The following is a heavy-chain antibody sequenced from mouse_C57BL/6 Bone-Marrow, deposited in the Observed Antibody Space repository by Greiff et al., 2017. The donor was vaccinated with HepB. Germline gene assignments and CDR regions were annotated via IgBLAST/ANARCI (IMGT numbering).Heavy chain of an antibody. V-gene: IGHV1-81*01. D-gene: IGHD1-1*01. CDR2: IYPRSGNT. J-gene: IGHJ1*03. Sequence: VQGVESGAELARPGASVKLSCKASGYTFTSYGISWVKQRTGQGLEWIGEIYPRSGNTYYNEKFKGKATLTADKSSSTAYMELRSLTSEDSAVYFCARLYYYGSSHWYFDVWGTGTTVTVSS. CDR3: ARLYYYGSSHWYFDV. CDR1: GYTFTSYG.